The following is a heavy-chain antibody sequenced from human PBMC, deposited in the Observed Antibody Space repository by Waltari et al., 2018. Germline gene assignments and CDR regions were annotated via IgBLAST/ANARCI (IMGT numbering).Heavy chain of an antibody. J-gene: IGHJ4*02. CDR1: GSTCTGYS. D-gene: IGHD4-17*01. CDR2: VNPNSGVT. CDR3: ARGRYGDYGAY. V-gene: IGHV1-2*06. Sequence: QVQLVQSGAEVKKPGASVEVSCKASGSTCTGYSLHRVRQAPGQGLGWMGRVNPNSGVTIYAQKFQGRVTMTTDTSINTAYMELSRLRSDDAAVYYCARGRYGDYGAYWGQGTLVTVSS.